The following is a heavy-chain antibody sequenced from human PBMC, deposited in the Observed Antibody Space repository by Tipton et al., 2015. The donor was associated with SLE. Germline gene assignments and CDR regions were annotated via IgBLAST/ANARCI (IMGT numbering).Heavy chain of an antibody. J-gene: IGHJ3*01. D-gene: IGHD3-10*01. Sequence: SLRLSCAASGFTLSSYSMHWVRQAPGKGLEWVSSISASSNYINYADSVKGRFTISRDNAKKSLYLQMNSLRVEDTAFYYCARDKGGSPMDAFDVWGQGTMVTVSS. CDR2: ISASSNYI. CDR1: GFTLSSYS. V-gene: IGHV3-21*04. CDR3: ARDKGGSPMDAFDV.